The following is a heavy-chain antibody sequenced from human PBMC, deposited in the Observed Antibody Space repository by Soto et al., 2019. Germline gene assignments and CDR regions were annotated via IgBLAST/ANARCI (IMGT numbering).Heavy chain of an antibody. CDR1: GASISSGDYY. V-gene: IGHV4-30-4*01. D-gene: IGHD3-22*01. CDR3: ARALDDSSGYYVGLGY. J-gene: IGHJ4*02. Sequence: PSETLSLTCTVSGASISSGDYYWSWIRQPPGKGLEWIGYIYYTGSTYYNPSLKSRLTISVDTSKNQLSLKLTSLTAADTAVYYCARALDDSSGYYVGLGYWGQGTLVIVSS. CDR2: IYYTGST.